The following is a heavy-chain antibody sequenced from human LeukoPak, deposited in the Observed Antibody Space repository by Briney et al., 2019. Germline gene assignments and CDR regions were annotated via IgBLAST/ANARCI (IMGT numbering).Heavy chain of an antibody. D-gene: IGHD1/OR15-1a*01. CDR1: GFTFSSYG. CDR3: AKLGSQLEQRRDYYYGMDV. CDR2: ISFDGSNK. Sequence: GGSLRLSCAASGFTFSSYGMYWVRQAPGKGPEWVAVISFDGSNKYYADSVKGRFTISRDNSKNTLYLQMNSLRAEDTAVYYCAKLGSQLEQRRDYYYGMDVWGQGTTVTVSS. J-gene: IGHJ6*02. V-gene: IGHV3-30*18.